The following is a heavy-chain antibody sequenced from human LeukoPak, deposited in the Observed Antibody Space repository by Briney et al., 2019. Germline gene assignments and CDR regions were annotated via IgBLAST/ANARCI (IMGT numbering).Heavy chain of an antibody. V-gene: IGHV4-34*01. CDR1: GGSFSGYY. CDR3: ARRRTAAGRRWFDP. CDR2: INHSGST. J-gene: IGHJ5*02. Sequence: PSETLSLTCAVSGGSFSGYYWSWIRQPPGKGLEWIGEINHSGSTNYNPSLQSRVTISVDTSKNQFSLKLSSVTAADTAVYYCARRRTAAGRRWFDPWGQGTLVTVSS. D-gene: IGHD6-13*01.